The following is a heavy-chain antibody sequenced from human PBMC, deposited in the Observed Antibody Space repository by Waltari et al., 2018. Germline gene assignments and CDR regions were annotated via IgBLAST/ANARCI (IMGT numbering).Heavy chain of an antibody. D-gene: IGHD3-10*01. CDR1: GGSFSGYS. CDR3: ARMIWFRELLSSDRDAFDI. V-gene: IGHV4-34*01. Sequence: QVQLQQWGAVLLKPSETLSLTCAVYGGSFSGYSWSWFRQTPGKGLEWLGEINHSGSTNYNPSLKSRVTISVDTSKNQFSLKLSSVTAADTAVYYCARMIWFRELLSSDRDAFDIWGQGTMVTVSS. CDR2: INHSGST. J-gene: IGHJ3*02.